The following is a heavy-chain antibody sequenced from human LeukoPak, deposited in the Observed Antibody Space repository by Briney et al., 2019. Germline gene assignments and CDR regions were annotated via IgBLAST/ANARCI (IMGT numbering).Heavy chain of an antibody. J-gene: IGHJ4*02. V-gene: IGHV1-8*01. CDR1: GYTFTSYD. D-gene: IGHD1-26*01. CDR3: ARDRPYSGSYADY. Sequence: ASVKVSCKASGYTFTSYDINWVRQATGQGLEWMGWMNPNSGNTGYAQKLQGRVTMTTDTSTSTAYMELRSLRSDDTAVYYCARDRPYSGSYADYWGQGTLVTVSS. CDR2: MNPNSGNT.